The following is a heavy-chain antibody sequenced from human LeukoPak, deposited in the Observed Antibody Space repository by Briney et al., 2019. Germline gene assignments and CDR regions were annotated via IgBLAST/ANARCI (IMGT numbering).Heavy chain of an antibody. Sequence: GGSLRLSCAASGFTFSLYAMSWVRQAPGKGLEWVSAISGSGGSTYYADSAKGRFTISRDNAKNTLYLQMNSLRADDTAVYYCARGSGGGYSYAYFDYWGQGTLVTVSS. J-gene: IGHJ4*02. V-gene: IGHV3-23*01. D-gene: IGHD5-18*01. CDR2: ISGSGGST. CDR3: ARGSGGGYSYAYFDY. CDR1: GFTFSLYA.